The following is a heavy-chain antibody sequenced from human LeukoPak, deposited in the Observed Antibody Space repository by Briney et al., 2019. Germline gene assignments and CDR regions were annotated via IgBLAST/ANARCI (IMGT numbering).Heavy chain of an antibody. CDR2: IYPGDSDT. CDR1: GYSFTSYW. Sequence: GESLKISCKGSGYSFTSYWIGWVRQMPGKGLEWMGIIYPGDSDTRYSPSFRGQVTISADKSISTAYLQWSSLKASDTAMYYCARPYKRCSSTSCYTAEAFDIWGQGTMVTVSS. V-gene: IGHV5-51*01. D-gene: IGHD2-2*02. J-gene: IGHJ3*02. CDR3: ARPYKRCSSTSCYTAEAFDI.